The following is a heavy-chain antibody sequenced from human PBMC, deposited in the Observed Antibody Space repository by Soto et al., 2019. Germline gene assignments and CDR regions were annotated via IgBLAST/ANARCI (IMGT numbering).Heavy chain of an antibody. V-gene: IGHV4-34*01. J-gene: IGHJ5*02. CDR3: ATRITVFGLLIPPFDP. CDR2: ISHTRAT. CDR1: GGSVNCSY. D-gene: IGHD3-3*01. Sequence: PSETLSLTCAVYGGSVNCSYWRAIRQHPGKALEWIGEISHTRATHYNPSLKSRVTMSVDTSKNQFSLRLSSVTAADTAIYYCATRITVFGLLIPPFDPWGQGTQVTVSS.